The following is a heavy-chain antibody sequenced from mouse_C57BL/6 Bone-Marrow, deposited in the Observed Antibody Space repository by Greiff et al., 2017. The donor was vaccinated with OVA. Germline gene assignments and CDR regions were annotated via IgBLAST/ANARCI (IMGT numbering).Heavy chain of an antibody. Sequence: DVKLVESGPGLVKPSQSQSLTCSVTGYSITSGYYWNWIRQFPGNKLEWMGYISYDGSNNYNPSLKNRISITRDTSKNQFFLKLNSVTTEDTATYYCARDPLGFAYWGQGTLVTVSA. D-gene: IGHD6-1*01. CDR2: ISYDGSN. CDR1: GYSITSGYY. V-gene: IGHV3-6*01. CDR3: ARDPLGFAY. J-gene: IGHJ3*01.